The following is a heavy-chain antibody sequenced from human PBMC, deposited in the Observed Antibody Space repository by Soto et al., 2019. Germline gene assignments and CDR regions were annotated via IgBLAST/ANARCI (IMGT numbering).Heavy chain of an antibody. J-gene: IGHJ4*02. CDR3: ARTDHSGGWAAWF. CDR2: IRYSGTT. Sequence: PSETLSLTCTVSGDSVNGPSYVWAWIRQSPGKGLEWIGHIRYSGTTDYHPSLKSRVTISLDTSKNHFSLNLASVTSADSAVYYCARTDHSGGWAAWFWGQGTLVTVS. CDR1: GDSVNGPSYV. V-gene: IGHV4-61*03. D-gene: IGHD2-15*01.